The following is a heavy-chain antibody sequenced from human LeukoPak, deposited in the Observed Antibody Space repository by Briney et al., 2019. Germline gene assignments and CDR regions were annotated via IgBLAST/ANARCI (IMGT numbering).Heavy chain of an antibody. CDR1: GFTFSRYW. V-gene: IGHV3-74*03. CDR3: ERDYGA. D-gene: IGHD4/OR15-4a*01. Sequence: PGGSLRLSCAASGFTFSRYWMQWVRQAPGKGLVWVSRINSDGSATTYADFVKGRFTISRDNAKNTLYLQMNSLRVDDTAMYYCERDYGAWGQGTLVTVSP. CDR2: INSDGSAT. J-gene: IGHJ5*02.